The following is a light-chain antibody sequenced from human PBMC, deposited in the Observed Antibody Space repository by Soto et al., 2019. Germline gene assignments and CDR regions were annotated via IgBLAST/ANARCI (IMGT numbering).Light chain of an antibody. Sequence: DIVMTQSPDSLPVSLGERATINCKSNQSLLYSSNNKNYLAWYQQKPGQPPKLLIFWASTRESGVPDRFSGSGSGTEFTLTISRLQAEDVAVYYCQQRASWPWPFGQGTKVEIK. CDR2: WAS. V-gene: IGKV4-1*01. J-gene: IGKJ1*01. CDR1: QSLLYSSNNKNY. CDR3: QQRASWPWP.